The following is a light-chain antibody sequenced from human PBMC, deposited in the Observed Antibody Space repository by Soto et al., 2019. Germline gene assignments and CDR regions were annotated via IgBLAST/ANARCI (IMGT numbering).Light chain of an antibody. Sequence: DIVMTQFPVTLSVSPGERATLSCRASQSVSIKLDWYQQKPGQAPRLLIYDTSTRATGIPARFSGSGSGTEFTLTINSLQAEDCAVYYCQQYYILPRTFGQVGRLETK. CDR3: QQYYILPRT. J-gene: IGKJ5*01. V-gene: IGKV3-15*01. CDR1: QSVSIK. CDR2: DTS.